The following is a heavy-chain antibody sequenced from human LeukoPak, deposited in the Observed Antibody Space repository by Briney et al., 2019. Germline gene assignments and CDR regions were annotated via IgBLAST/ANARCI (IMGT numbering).Heavy chain of an antibody. V-gene: IGHV3-23*01. D-gene: IGHD3-10*02. CDR1: GFTFSNYA. J-gene: IGHJ4*02. Sequence: GGSLRLSCAASGFTFSNYAMNWVRQAPGKGLEWVSAISSGGGGTLYADSVKGRFTISRDNSKSTLYLQMNSLRAEDTAVYYCARAVVRGVLDYWGQGTLVTVSS. CDR3: ARAVVRGVLDY. CDR2: ISSGGGGT.